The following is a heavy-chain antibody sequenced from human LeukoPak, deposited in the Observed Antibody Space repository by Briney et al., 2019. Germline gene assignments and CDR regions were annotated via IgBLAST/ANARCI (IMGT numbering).Heavy chain of an antibody. D-gene: IGHD6-19*01. Sequence: GGSLRLSCAASGFTFSSYSMSWVRQAPGKGLEWVSVIYDSGTTYYADSVKGRFLIFRDTSKNTVDLQMNSLRVEDTAVYYCAGRRSSGWYAYWGQGTLVTVSS. CDR2: IYDSGTT. J-gene: IGHJ4*02. CDR3: AGRRSSGWYAY. CDR1: GFTFSSYS. V-gene: IGHV3-53*01.